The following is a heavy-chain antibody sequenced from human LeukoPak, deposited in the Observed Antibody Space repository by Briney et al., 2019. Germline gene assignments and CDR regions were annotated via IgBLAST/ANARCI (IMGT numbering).Heavy chain of an antibody. V-gene: IGHV3-48*03. J-gene: IGHJ4*02. D-gene: IGHD2/OR15-2a*01. Sequence: GGSLRLSCAASGFTFSSYEMNWVRQAPGKGLEWVSYISSSGSTIYYADSVKGRFTISRDNAKNSLYLQMDSLTAEDTAVYYCTRKGSQWDFLVDYWGQGTRVAVSP. CDR2: ISSSGSTI. CDR1: GFTFSSYE. CDR3: TRKGSQWDFLVDY.